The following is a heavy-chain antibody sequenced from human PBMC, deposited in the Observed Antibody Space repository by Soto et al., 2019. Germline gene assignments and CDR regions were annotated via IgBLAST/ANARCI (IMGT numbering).Heavy chain of an antibody. CDR1: GFTFSNYG. J-gene: IGHJ4*02. V-gene: IGHV3-30*18. CDR3: AKEWMVAATLFDY. CDR2: ILYDGINK. Sequence: QVRLVESGGGVVQPGRSLRLSCAASGFTFSNYGMHWVRQAPGKGLEWVAVILYDGINKYYADSVKGRFTISRDNSKSTLYLQMNSLRTEHTAVYYCAKEWMVAATLFDYWGQGPLVTVSS. D-gene: IGHD2-15*01.